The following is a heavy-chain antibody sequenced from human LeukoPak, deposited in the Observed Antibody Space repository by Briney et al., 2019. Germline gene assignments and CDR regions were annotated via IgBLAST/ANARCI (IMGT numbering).Heavy chain of an antibody. J-gene: IGHJ6*02. CDR3: ARDWRYSSGPDYYYYYGMDV. Sequence: PSETLSLTCTVSGGSISSYYWSWIRQPPGKGLEWIGYIYYSGSTNYNPSLKSRVTISVDTSKNQFSLKLSSVTAADTAVYYCARDWRYSSGPDYYYYYGMDVWGQGTTVTVSS. CDR2: IYYSGST. D-gene: IGHD6-19*01. V-gene: IGHV4-59*01. CDR1: GGSISSYY.